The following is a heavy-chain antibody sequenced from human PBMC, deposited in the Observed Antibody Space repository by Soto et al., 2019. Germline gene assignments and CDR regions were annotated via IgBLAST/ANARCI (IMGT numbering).Heavy chain of an antibody. CDR1: GFTLKNYA. J-gene: IGHJ4*02. D-gene: IGHD2-15*01. CDR3: AKWYCSGGSCYPTFDS. CDR2: ISGSGGST. Sequence: GGSLRLSCAGSGFTLKNYAMSWVRQAPGKGLEWVSGISGSGGSTYYTDSVKGRFTMSRDNSKNTLYLQMNSLRAEDTAVYYCAKWYCSGGSCYPTFDSWGQGTLVTVSS. V-gene: IGHV3-23*01.